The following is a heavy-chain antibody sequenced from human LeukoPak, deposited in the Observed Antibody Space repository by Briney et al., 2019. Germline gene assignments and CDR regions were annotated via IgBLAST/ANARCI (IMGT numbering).Heavy chain of an antibody. J-gene: IGHJ3*02. Sequence: GGSLRLSCAASGFTFDDYAMHWVRQAPGKGLEWVSLISGDGGSTYYADSVKGRFTISRDNTKNSLYLQMNSLRTGDTALYYCARDEVVVAATPSRGAFDIWGQGTMVTVSS. V-gene: IGHV3-43*02. CDR1: GFTFDDYA. CDR2: ISGDGGST. D-gene: IGHD2-15*01. CDR3: ARDEVVVAATPSRGAFDI.